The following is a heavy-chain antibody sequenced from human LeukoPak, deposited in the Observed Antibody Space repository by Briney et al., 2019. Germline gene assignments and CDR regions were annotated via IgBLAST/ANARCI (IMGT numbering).Heavy chain of an antibody. CDR1: GFTVSSNY. CDR3: ARDLGSGWNFDY. Sequence: GGSLRLSCAASGFTVSSNYMNWVRQAPGKGLEWVSIIYSGGSTYYADSVKGRPTISRDNSKSTLYLQMNSLRAEDTAVYYCARDLGSGWNFDYWGQGTLVTVSS. CDR2: IYSGGST. D-gene: IGHD6-19*01. V-gene: IGHV3-53*01. J-gene: IGHJ4*02.